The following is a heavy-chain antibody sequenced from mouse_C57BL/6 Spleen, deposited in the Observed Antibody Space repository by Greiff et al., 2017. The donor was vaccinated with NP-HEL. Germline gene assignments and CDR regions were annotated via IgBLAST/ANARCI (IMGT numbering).Heavy chain of an antibody. J-gene: IGHJ2*01. V-gene: IGHV5-15*01. CDR3: ARQGYDYAFDY. CDR2: ISNLAYSI. D-gene: IGHD2-4*01. CDR1: GFTFSDYG. Sequence: EVKLMESGGGLVQPGGSLKLSCAASGFTFSDYGMAWVRQAPRKGPEWVAFISNLAYSIYYADTVTGRFTISRENAKNTLYLEMSSLRSEDTAMYYCARQGYDYAFDYWGQGTTLTVSS.